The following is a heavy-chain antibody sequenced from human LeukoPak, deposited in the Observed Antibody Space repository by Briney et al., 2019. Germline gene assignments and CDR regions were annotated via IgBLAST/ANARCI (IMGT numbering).Heavy chain of an antibody. J-gene: IGHJ1*01. CDR2: ITSSSSTI. CDR3: ARDGHYDILTGYFQD. Sequence: GGSLRLSCAVSGFTFSDYYMSWIRQAPGKGLEWVSYITSSSSTIYYADSVKGRFTISRDNAKNSLYLQMNSLRAEDTAVYYCARDGHYDILTGYFQDWGQGTLVTVSS. D-gene: IGHD3-9*01. V-gene: IGHV3-11*01. CDR1: GFTFSDYY.